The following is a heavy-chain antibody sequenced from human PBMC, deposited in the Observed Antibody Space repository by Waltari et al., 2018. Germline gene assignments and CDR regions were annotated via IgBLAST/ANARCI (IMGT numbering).Heavy chain of an antibody. CDR2: IWYDGSNK. V-gene: IGHV3-33*01. Sequence: QVQLVESGGGVVQPGRSLRLYCAASGSTFSSYGMHWVRQAPGKGLEWVAVIWYDGSNKYYADSVKGRFTISRDNSKNTLYLQMNSLRAEDTAVYYCARSYDSSGYYPEVDYWGQGTLVTVSS. D-gene: IGHD3-22*01. CDR1: GSTFSSYG. CDR3: ARSYDSSGYYPEVDY. J-gene: IGHJ4*02.